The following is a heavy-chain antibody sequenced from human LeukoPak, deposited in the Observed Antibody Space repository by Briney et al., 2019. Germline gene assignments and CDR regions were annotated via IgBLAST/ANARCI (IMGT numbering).Heavy chain of an antibody. Sequence: ASVKVSCKSSGYTSSDYGISWMRQAPGQGLEWMGVIYPRDGSTSYAQKFQGRVTVTRDTSTSTVHMELSGLRSEDTAVYYCARDQEGSDYWGQGTLVTVSS. J-gene: IGHJ4*02. CDR2: IYPRDGST. CDR3: ARDQEGSDY. V-gene: IGHV1-46*01. CDR1: GYTSSDYG.